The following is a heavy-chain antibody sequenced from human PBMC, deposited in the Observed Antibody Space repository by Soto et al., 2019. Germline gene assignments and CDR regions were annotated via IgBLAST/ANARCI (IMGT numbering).Heavy chain of an antibody. J-gene: IGHJ3*01. CDR3: AKSALQIWLKGGDAFDV. Sequence: EVQLLESGGGLVQPGGSLRLSCAASGFTFSSYAMSWVRQAPGKGLEWVSALSSSGGSTYYADSVRGRFTISRDNSKNTLYLQMNSLRAEDTAVYYCAKSALQIWLKGGDAFDVWGQGTMVTVSS. CDR2: LSSSGGST. CDR1: GFTFSSYA. D-gene: IGHD5-18*01. V-gene: IGHV3-23*01.